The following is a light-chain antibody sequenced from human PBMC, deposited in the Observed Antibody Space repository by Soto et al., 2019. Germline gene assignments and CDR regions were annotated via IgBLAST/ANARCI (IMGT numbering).Light chain of an antibody. CDR3: CSYAGSYASV. J-gene: IGLJ1*01. CDR2: DVN. V-gene: IGLV2-11*01. CDR1: SNDVGGYIY. Sequence: QSVLTQPRSVSGSPGQSVTISCTGTSNDVGGYIYVSWFQQHPGKAPNLVLYDVNTRPSGVPGRFSGSKSGNTASLTISGLRPEDEADYYGCSYAGSYASVFGTGTKVTVL.